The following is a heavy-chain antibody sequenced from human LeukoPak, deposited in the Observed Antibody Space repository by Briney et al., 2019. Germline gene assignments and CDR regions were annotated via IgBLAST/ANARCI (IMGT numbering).Heavy chain of an antibody. V-gene: IGHV3-30*04. J-gene: IGHJ4*02. CDR2: ISHDGSKE. D-gene: IGHD3-22*01. CDR1: GFTFSSHA. CDR3: ARDRGYFLDTSTSWIHDY. Sequence: GGSLRLSCEASGFTFSSHAMHWVRQTPGKGLEWVAVISHDGSKEYYRDSVEGRFTISRDKSTSTLYLQMNSPRREDTAVYYCARDRGYFLDTSTSWIHDYWGQGTLVIVSS.